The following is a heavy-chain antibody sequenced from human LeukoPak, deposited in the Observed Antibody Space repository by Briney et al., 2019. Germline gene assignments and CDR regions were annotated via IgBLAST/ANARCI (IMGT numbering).Heavy chain of an antibody. Sequence: GRTLRLSRAASVFTLSTHAMSWVRQAPGKGLEWVTAISGSGGSTYNADSVKGRFTISRDNSKNTLFLQMNSLRAEDTAIYYCAKDHPSGYYFDYWGQGTLVTVSS. CDR1: VFTLSTHA. CDR3: AKDHPSGYYFDY. D-gene: IGHD1-14*01. V-gene: IGHV3-23*01. CDR2: ISGSGGST. J-gene: IGHJ4*02.